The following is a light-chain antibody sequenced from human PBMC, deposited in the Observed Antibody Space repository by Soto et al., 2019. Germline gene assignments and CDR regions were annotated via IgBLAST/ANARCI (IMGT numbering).Light chain of an antibody. CDR3: QLYGFSPKI. J-gene: IGKJ1*01. CDR1: QTVSSNS. V-gene: IGKV3-20*01. Sequence: EIVFTQSPGTLTFSPGERATLSCRASQTVSSNSLAWYQQKAGQAPRVLIFDVSTRATGIPDRFSGSGSGTDFTLTISRLEPEDFAVYYCQLYGFSPKIFGQGTKVDIK. CDR2: DVS.